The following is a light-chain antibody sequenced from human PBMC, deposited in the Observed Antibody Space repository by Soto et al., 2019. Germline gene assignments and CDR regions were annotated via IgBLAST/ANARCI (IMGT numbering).Light chain of an antibody. J-gene: IGKJ1*01. CDR2: GAS. V-gene: IGKV3-15*01. Sequence: EIVMTQSPATLSVSPGERATLSCRASQSVSSKLAWYQQKPGQGPRLLIYGASTRATGIPARFSGSGSGTEFTLTISSLQSEDFAVYYCQHYSTWLWTFGQGNKVDSK. CDR1: QSVSSK. CDR3: QHYSTWLWT.